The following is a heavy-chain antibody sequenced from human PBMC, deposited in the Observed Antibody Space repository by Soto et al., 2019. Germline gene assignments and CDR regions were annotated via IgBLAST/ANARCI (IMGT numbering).Heavy chain of an antibody. D-gene: IGHD1-26*01. J-gene: IGHJ6*02. CDR2: IYPGDSDT. V-gene: IGHV5-51*01. Sequence: PGESLKISCKGSGYSFTSYWIGWVRQMPGKGLEWMGIIYPGDSDTRYSPSFQGQVTISADKSISTAYLQWSSLKASDTAMYYCARVGVAQYYYYGMDVWGQGTTVTVSS. CDR3: ARVGVAQYYYYGMDV. CDR1: GYSFTSYW.